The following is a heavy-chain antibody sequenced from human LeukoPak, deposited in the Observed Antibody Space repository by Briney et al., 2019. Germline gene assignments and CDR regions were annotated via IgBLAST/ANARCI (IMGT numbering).Heavy chain of an antibody. Sequence: GGSLRLSCAASGFTFSSYAMSWVRQAPGKGLEWVSAIGGSGGSTYYADSVKGRFTISRDNSKNTLYLQMNSLRAEDTAAYYCAKDGFFSPARAEGVWFDPWGQGTLVTVSS. D-gene: IGHD1-14*01. CDR2: IGGSGGST. V-gene: IGHV3-23*01. J-gene: IGHJ5*02. CDR3: AKDGFFSPARAEGVWFDP. CDR1: GFTFSSYA.